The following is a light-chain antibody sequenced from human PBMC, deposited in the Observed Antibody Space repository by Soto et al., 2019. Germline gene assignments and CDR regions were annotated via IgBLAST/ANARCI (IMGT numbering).Light chain of an antibody. Sequence: EIVLTQSPGTLSLSPGERATLSCRASQSVSSSYLAWYQQKPGQAPRLLIYGASSRATGIPDRFSASGSGTDFTLTMSRLEPEDFAVYYCQQYGSSLLTFGGGTKVEIK. V-gene: IGKV3-20*01. CDR1: QSVSSSY. CDR2: GAS. CDR3: QQYGSSLLT. J-gene: IGKJ4*01.